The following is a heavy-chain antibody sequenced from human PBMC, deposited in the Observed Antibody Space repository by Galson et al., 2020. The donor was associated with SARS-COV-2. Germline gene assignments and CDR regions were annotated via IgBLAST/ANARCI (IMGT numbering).Heavy chain of an antibody. V-gene: IGHV3-53*01. CDR3: ARAYGDYRFDY. Sequence: GESLKISCAASGFTVSSNYMSWVRQAPGKGLEWVSVIYSGGSTYYADSVKGRFTISRDNSKNTLYLQMNSLRAEDTAVYYCARAYGDYRFDYWGQGTLVTVSS. J-gene: IGHJ4*02. CDR2: IYSGGST. D-gene: IGHD4-17*01. CDR1: GFTVSSNY.